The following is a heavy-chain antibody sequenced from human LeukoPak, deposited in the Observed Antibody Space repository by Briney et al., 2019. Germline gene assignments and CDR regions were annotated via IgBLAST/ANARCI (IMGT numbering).Heavy chain of an antibody. J-gene: IGHJ6*03. Sequence: GGSLRLSCAASGFTFTDFYMNWVRQAPGKGLEWVSWISPTSSYMYYADSVKGRFTISRDNAKNSLYLQMNSLRAEDTAVYYCAREVGVQTTFSYYMDVWGKGTTVTVSS. D-gene: IGHD3-16*01. V-gene: IGHV3-21*04. CDR2: ISPTSSYM. CDR3: AREVGVQTTFSYYMDV. CDR1: GFTFTDFY.